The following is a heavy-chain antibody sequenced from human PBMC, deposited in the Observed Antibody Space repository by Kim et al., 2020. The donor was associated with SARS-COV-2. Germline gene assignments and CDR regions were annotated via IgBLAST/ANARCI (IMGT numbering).Heavy chain of an antibody. CDR2: INHSGTT. D-gene: IGHD6-25*01. CDR3: ARGVSSAWTLRDWFVP. J-gene: IGHJ5*02. CDR1: GASISSSSW. Sequence: SETLSLTYAVSGASISSSSWWAWVRQPPGKGLEWIGEINHSGTTDYNPSLKSRVTISIDKSKNQFSLKLTSVTAADTAVYFCARGVSSAWTLRDWFVPWG. V-gene: IGHV4-4*02.